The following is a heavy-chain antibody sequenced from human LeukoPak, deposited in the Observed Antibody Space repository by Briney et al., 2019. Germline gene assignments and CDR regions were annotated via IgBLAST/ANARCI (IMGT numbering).Heavy chain of an antibody. CDR1: GFTFSSYA. Sequence: PGGSLRLSCAASGFTFSSYAMSWVRQAPGKGLEWVSAISGSGGSTYYADSVKGRFTISRDNSKNTLYLQMNSLRDEDTAVYYCAATSSGWYYFDYWGQGTLVTVSS. CDR2: ISGSGGST. CDR3: AATSSGWYYFDY. D-gene: IGHD6-19*01. V-gene: IGHV3-23*01. J-gene: IGHJ4*02.